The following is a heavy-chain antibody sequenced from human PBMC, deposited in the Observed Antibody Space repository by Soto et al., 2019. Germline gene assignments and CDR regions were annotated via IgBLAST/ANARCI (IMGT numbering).Heavy chain of an antibody. D-gene: IGHD5-18*01. V-gene: IGHV1-69*01. CDR1: GGTFSSYA. CDR2: IIPIFGTA. CDR3: ARDYQGGYSYGYVYYGMDV. J-gene: IGHJ6*02. Sequence: QVQLVQSGAEVKKPGSSVKVSCKASGGTFSSYAISWVRQAPEQGLEWMGGIIPIFGTANYAQKFQGRVTITADESTSTAYMELSSLRSEDTAVYYCARDYQGGYSYGYVYYGMDVWGQGTTVTVSS.